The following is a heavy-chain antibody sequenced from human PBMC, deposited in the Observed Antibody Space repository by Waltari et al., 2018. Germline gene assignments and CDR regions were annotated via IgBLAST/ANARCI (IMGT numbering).Heavy chain of an antibody. CDR2: VFYNGDT. Sequence: QVQLQESGPGLLKPSETLSLTCRVSGGSITSSNYYWGWIRQPPGKGLEWIGSVFYNGDTYYNPSLKSRVTVSVDTSKNQVSLKLSSVTAADTAVYYCTRASIFGVALDAFDLWGQGTMVSVSS. CDR1: GGSITSSNYY. D-gene: IGHD3-3*01. V-gene: IGHV4-39*01. CDR3: TRASIFGVALDAFDL. J-gene: IGHJ3*01.